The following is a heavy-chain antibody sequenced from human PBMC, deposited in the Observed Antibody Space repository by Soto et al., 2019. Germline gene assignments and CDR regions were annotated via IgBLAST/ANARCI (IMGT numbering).Heavy chain of an antibody. CDR3: AKQMVRIGSDCFDH. CDR1: GGTFSSYA. CDR2: IIPIFGTA. Sequence: SVKVSCKASGGTFSSYAISWVRQAPGQGLEWMGGIIPIFGTANYAQGFQGRVTITADESTSTAYMELSSLRSEDTAVYYCAKQMVRIGSDCFDHCGQVTLVTVSS. D-gene: IGHD6-13*01. V-gene: IGHV1-69*13. J-gene: IGHJ5*02.